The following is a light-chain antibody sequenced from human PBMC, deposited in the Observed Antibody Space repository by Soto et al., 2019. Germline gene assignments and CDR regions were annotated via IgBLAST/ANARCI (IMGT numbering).Light chain of an antibody. Sequence: EIVLTQSPATLSLSPGERATLSCRASQSVSSYLAWYQQKVGQAPRLLIYDASNRATGIPARFSGSGSGTDFTLTISSLEPEDFAVYYCHQYGSSITWTFGQGTKVEIK. CDR1: QSVSSY. V-gene: IGKV3-11*01. CDR2: DAS. J-gene: IGKJ1*01. CDR3: HQYGSSITWT.